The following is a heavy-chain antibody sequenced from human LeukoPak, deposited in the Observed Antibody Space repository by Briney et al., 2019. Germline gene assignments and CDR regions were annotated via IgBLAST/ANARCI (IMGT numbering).Heavy chain of an antibody. V-gene: IGHV3-21*01. CDR1: GFTFSSYT. CDR3: ARGYCSGGSCYSNWFDP. D-gene: IGHD2-15*01. Sequence: GGSLRLSCAASGFTFSSYTMNWVRQAPGKGLEWVSSISSSSSYIYYADSVKGRFTISRDNAKISLYLQMNSLRAEDTAVYYCARGYCSGGSCYSNWFDPWGQGTLVTVSS. CDR2: ISSSSSYI. J-gene: IGHJ5*02.